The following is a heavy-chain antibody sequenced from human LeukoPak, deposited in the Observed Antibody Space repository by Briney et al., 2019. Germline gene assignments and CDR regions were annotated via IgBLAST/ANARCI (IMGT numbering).Heavy chain of an antibody. CDR3: ASALTVTNAFDI. V-gene: IGHV1-69*02. CDR2: IIPILGIA. CDR1: GGTFSSYT. J-gene: IGHJ3*02. Sequence: SVKVSCKASGGTFSSYTISWVRQAPGQGLEWMGRIIPILGIANYAQKFQGRGTITADKSTSTAYMELSSLRSEDTAVYYCASALTVTNAFDIWGQGTMVTVSS. D-gene: IGHD4-11*01.